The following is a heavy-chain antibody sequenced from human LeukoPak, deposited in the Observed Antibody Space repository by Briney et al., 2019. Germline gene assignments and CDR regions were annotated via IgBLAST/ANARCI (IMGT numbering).Heavy chain of an antibody. J-gene: IGHJ5*02. Sequence: HTGGSLRLSCAASGFTFSSYAMSWVRQAPGKGLEWVSAISGSGGSTYYADSVKGRFTISRDNSKNTLYLQMNSLRAEDTAVYYCAKRVDSSSSGDWFDPWGQGTLVTVSS. CDR1: GFTFSSYA. CDR2: ISGSGGST. CDR3: AKRVDSSSSGDWFDP. V-gene: IGHV3-23*01. D-gene: IGHD6-6*01.